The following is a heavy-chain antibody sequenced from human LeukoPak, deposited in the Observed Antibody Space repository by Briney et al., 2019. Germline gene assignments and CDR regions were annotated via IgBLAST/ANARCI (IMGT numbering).Heavy chain of an antibody. CDR3: ARTYRGGSGWYRPFYFDY. CDR1: GDTFSSYV. J-gene: IGHJ4*02. D-gene: IGHD6-19*01. CDR2: INPVFGTA. Sequence: SVKVSCKASGDTFSSYVISWVRQAPGQGLEWMGGINPVFGTAHYAQKFQDRVTITADESTSTAYMELSSLRSEDTAVYYCARTYRGGSGWYRPFYFDYWGQGTLVTVSS. V-gene: IGHV1-69*13.